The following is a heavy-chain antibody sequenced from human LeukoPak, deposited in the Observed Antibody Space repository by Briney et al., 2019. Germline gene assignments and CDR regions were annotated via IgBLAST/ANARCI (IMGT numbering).Heavy chain of an antibody. Sequence: PSETLSLTCTVSGGSLSRYYWSWVRQPPGKGLEWIGYIYYSGSTNYNPSLRSRVTISVDTSKNQFSLKLSSVTAADTAVYYCARGNYYGSGSYYQVYYYYYYMDVWGKGTTVTISS. CDR1: GGSLSRYY. D-gene: IGHD3-10*01. CDR2: IYYSGST. V-gene: IGHV4-59*01. J-gene: IGHJ6*03. CDR3: ARGNYYGSGSYYQVYYYYYYMDV.